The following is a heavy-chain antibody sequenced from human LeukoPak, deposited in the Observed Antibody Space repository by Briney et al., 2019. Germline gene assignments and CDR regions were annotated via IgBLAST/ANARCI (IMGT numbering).Heavy chain of an antibody. CDR3: ARGVPNYDFWSGYSLAFYYFDY. J-gene: IGHJ4*02. Sequence: PSGTLSLTCAVSGVSISSSTNWWSWVRQPPGKGLEWIGEIYHSGSTNYNPSLKSRLTMSVDKSKNQFSLKLSSVTAADTAVYYCARGVPNYDFWSGYSLAFYYFDYWGQGTLVTVSS. CDR1: GVSISSSTNW. V-gene: IGHV4-4*02. CDR2: IYHSGST. D-gene: IGHD3-3*01.